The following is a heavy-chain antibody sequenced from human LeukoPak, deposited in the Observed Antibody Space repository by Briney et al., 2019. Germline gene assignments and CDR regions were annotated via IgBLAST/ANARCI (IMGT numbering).Heavy chain of an antibody. CDR1: GFTFSDYG. Sequence: GGSLRLSCAASGFTFSDYGMRWVRQAPGKGLEWVANIKYDGDEEYYVDSVKGRFTISRDNAKSSLYLQLNSLRIEDTAVYYCKSGGAAPGSFDNWGQGTLVTVSP. CDR3: KSGGAAPGSFDN. J-gene: IGHJ4*02. D-gene: IGHD6-13*01. CDR2: IKYDGDEE. V-gene: IGHV3-7*01.